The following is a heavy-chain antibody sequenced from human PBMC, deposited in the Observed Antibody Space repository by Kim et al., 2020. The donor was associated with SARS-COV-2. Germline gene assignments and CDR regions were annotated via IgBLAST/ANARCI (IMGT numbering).Heavy chain of an antibody. D-gene: IGHD4-17*01. V-gene: IGHV1-2*02. Sequence: NYAQKFQGRVTMTRDTSISTAYMELSRLRSDDTAVYYCARDLDYGGKEDYWGQGTLVTVSS. J-gene: IGHJ4*02. CDR3: ARDLDYGGKEDY.